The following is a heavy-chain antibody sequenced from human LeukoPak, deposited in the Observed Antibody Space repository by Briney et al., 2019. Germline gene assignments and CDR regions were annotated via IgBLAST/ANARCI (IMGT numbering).Heavy chain of an antibody. D-gene: IGHD7-27*01. CDR2: INHSGST. CDR1: GGSFSGYY. V-gene: IGHV4-34*01. J-gene: IGHJ4*02. CDR3: ARGDPANWAIDY. Sequence: SSETLSLTCAVYGGSFSGYYWSWIRQPPGKGLEWIGEINHSGSTNYNPPLKSRVTISVDTSKNQFSLKLSSVTAADTAVYYCARGDPANWAIDYWGQGTLVTVSS.